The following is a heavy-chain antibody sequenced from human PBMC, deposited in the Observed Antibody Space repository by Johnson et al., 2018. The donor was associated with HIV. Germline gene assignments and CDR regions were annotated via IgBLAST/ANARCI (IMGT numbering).Heavy chain of an antibody. CDR3: ARSKDCSVGTCPDAFDI. CDR1: GFTFSDYY. Sequence: VQLVESGGVVVQPGGSLRLSCVASGFTFSDYYMSWIRQAPGKGLEWVSYISSSGTTIYSADSVQGRFTTSRDNAKNSLYLQMNSLRAEDTAVYYCARSKDCSVGTCPDAFDIWGKGTLVMVSS. J-gene: IGHJ3*02. CDR2: ISSSGTTI. D-gene: IGHD2-15*01. V-gene: IGHV3-11*04.